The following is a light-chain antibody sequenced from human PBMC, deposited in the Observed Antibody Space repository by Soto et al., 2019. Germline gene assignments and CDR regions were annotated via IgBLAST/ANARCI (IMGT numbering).Light chain of an antibody. Sequence: EIVLTQSPATLSLSPGERATLSCRASQSVSSYLAWYQQKPGQAPRLLIYEASNRATGIPARFSGSGSGTDFTLTISSLEPEDFAVYYCQQRSNWPLLTFGPGTKVYIK. CDR3: QQRSNWPLLT. J-gene: IGKJ3*01. V-gene: IGKV3-11*01. CDR2: EAS. CDR1: QSVSSY.